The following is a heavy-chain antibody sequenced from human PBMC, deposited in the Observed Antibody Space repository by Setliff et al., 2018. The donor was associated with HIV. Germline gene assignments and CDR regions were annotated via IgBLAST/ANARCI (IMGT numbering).Heavy chain of an antibody. Sequence: PSETLSLTCTVSGDSINTDVVSWNWIRQPAGKGLEWIGHIYLTGNTNYNPSLKNRVTMSIDRSKKQFSLNLSSVTAADTALYFCVREGAGSGSYYLDFWGQGILVTVSS. CDR3: VREGAGSGSYYLDF. D-gene: IGHD3-10*01. V-gene: IGHV4-61*09. CDR2: IYLTGNT. CDR1: GDSINTDVVS. J-gene: IGHJ4*02.